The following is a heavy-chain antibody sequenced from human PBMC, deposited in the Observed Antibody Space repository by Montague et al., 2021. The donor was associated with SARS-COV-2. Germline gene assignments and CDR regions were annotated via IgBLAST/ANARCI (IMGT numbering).Heavy chain of an antibody. CDR1: DGSFSGYY. J-gene: IGHJ6*03. V-gene: IGHV4-34*01. D-gene: IGHD3-3*01. CDR2: INDSGST. Sequence: SETLSLTCAVYDGSFSGYYWSWIRQPPGEGLEWIGEINDSGSTYYNPSLKSRVTISVDTSKNQFSLKLSSVTAADTAVYYCARGRAARSITIFGVVNPAIRYYYYMDVWGKGTTVTVSS. CDR3: ARGRAARSITIFGVVNPAIRYYYYMDV.